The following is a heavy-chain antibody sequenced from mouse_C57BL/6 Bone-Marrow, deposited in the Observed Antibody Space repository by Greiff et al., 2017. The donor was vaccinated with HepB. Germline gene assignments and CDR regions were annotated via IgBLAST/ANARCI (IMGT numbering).Heavy chain of an antibody. J-gene: IGHJ3*01. CDR1: GFTFSSYA. CDR3: ARDEDGNYEFAY. D-gene: IGHD2-1*01. V-gene: IGHV5-4*01. CDR2: ISDGGSYT. Sequence: EVQRVESGGGLVKPGGSLKLSCAASGFTFSSYAMSWVRQTPEKRLEWVATISDGGSYTYYPDNVKGRFTISRDNAKNNLYLQMSHLKSEDTAMYYCARDEDGNYEFAYWGQGTLVTVSA.